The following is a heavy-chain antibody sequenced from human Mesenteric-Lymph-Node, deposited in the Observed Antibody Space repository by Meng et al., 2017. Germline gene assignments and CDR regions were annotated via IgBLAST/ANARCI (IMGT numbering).Heavy chain of an antibody. CDR2: VNGDGSRT. V-gene: IGHV3-23*04. CDR1: GFTFSSYA. CDR3: AKVSWNDRGGH. D-gene: IGHD1-1*01. Sequence: EVEVGGSGGGLGQPWGSLRLSCAASGFTFSSYAMSWVRQAPGKGLEWVSAVNGDGSRTSYADSVRGRFTISRDNSKNTLYLEMNSLRAEDTAVYYCAKVSWNDRGGHWGQGTLVTVSS. J-gene: IGHJ1*01.